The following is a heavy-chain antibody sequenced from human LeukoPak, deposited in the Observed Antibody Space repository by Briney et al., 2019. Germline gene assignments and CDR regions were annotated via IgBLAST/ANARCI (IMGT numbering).Heavy chain of an antibody. V-gene: IGHV4-61*01. Sequence: SETLSLTCTVSGASVSSGSYHWSWIRQPPGKGLEWIGYIYYSGSTNYNPSLKSRVTISVDTSKNQFSLKLSSVTAADTAVYYCARDQYDSSGGFDYWGQGTLVTVSS. CDR1: GASVSSGSYH. CDR3: ARDQYDSSGGFDY. CDR2: IYYSGST. J-gene: IGHJ4*02. D-gene: IGHD3-22*01.